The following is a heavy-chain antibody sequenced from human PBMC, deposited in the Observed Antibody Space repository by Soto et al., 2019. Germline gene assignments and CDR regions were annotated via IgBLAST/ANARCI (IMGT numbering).Heavy chain of an antibody. CDR2: ISYDGSKK. Sequence: QVQLVESGGGVVQPGRSLRLSCAASGFSFSNYAINWVRQAPGKGLEWVAFISYDGSKKYYADSVKGRFTFSRDNSKNTLNLQMNSLRAEDTAVYYCVRDGGYGPEDYFDYWGQGTLVTVSS. D-gene: IGHD5-18*01. CDR1: GFSFSNYA. J-gene: IGHJ4*02. CDR3: VRDGGYGPEDYFDY. V-gene: IGHV3-30-3*01.